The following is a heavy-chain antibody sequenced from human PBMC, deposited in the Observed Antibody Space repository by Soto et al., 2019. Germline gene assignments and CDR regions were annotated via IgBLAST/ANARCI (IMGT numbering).Heavy chain of an antibody. CDR1: SGSISSGFYY. D-gene: IGHD3-3*01. J-gene: IGHJ4*02. CDR3: ARTVSDDFWSVDLYYFDY. CDR2: VSYSGNT. V-gene: IGHV4-31*03. Sequence: SETLSLTCTVSSGSISSGFYYWNWIRQRPGKGLEWIGYVSYSGNTYYNPSLKSRVTISGDTSANQFSLKLTSVTAADTAVYYCARTVSDDFWSVDLYYFDYWGQGTLVTAPQ.